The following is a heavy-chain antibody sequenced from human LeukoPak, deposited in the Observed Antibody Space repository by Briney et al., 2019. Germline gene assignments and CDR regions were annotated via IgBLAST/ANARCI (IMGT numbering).Heavy chain of an antibody. J-gene: IGHJ5*01. V-gene: IGHV3-21*01. CDR3: ARQGIDFWTPYWFDS. Sequence: GGSLRLSCAASGFTFSSYIIHWVRQAPGKGLEWVSSISSSSSCIYYADSVKGRFTISRDNAKNSLYLQMSSLRAEDTAVYYCARQGIDFWTPYWFDSWGQGTLVTVSS. CDR2: ISSSSSCI. D-gene: IGHD3/OR15-3a*01. CDR1: GFTFSSYI.